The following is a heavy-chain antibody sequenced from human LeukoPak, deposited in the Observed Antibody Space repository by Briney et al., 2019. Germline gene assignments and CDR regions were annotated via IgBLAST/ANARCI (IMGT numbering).Heavy chain of an antibody. J-gene: IGHJ4*02. V-gene: IGHV1-69*04. CDR1: GGTFSSYA. CDR2: IIPILGIA. Sequence: SVKVSCKASGGTFSSYAISWVRQAPGQGLEWMGRIIPILGIANYAQKFQGRVTITADKSTSTAYMELSSLRSEDTAVYYCAREPSVGATTSPSDYWGQGTLVTVSS. D-gene: IGHD1-26*01. CDR3: AREPSVGATTSPSDY.